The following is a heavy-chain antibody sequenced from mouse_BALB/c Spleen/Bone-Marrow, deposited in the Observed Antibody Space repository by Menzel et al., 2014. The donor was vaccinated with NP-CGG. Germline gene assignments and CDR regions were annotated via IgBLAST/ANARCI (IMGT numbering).Heavy chain of an antibody. CDR3: ARRDGGPMDY. D-gene: IGHD2-3*01. J-gene: IGHJ4*01. V-gene: IGHV5-6*02. CDR1: GFTFSNYG. Sequence: EVKLVESGGDLVKPGGSLKLSCAASGFTFSNYGMSWVRQTPDKRLEWVATISRGGSYTYYPDSVKGRFTISRDNAKNTLYLKMSSLKSEDTAMYYCARRDGGPMDYWGQGTSVTVSS. CDR2: ISRGGSYT.